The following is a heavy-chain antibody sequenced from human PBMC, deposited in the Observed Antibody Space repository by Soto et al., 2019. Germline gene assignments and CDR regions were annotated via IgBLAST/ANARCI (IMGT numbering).Heavy chain of an antibody. CDR1: GYTLTELS. CDR2: FDPEDGET. D-gene: IGHD1-26*01. V-gene: IGHV1-24*01. CDR3: AGIVGAPRAFDY. J-gene: IGHJ4*02. Sequence: ASVKVSCKVSGYTLTELSMHWVRQAPGKGLEWMGGFDPEDGETIYAQKFQGRVTMTEDTSTDTAYMELSSLRSEDTAVYYCAGIVGAPRAFDYWGQGTLVTVSS.